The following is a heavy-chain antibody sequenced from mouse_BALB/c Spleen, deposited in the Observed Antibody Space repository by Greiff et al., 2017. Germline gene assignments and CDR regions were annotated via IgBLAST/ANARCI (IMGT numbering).Heavy chain of an antibody. D-gene: IGHD3-1*01. J-gene: IGHJ4*01. CDR3: ARHGGSSGHYYAMDY. Sequence: EVMLVESGGGLVKPGGSLKLSCAASGFAFSSYDMSWVRQTPEKRLEWVAYISSGGGSTYYPDTVKGRFTISRDNAKNTLYLQMSSLKSEDTAMYYCARHGGSSGHYYAMDYWGQGTSVTVSS. V-gene: IGHV5-12-1*01. CDR1: GFAFSSYD. CDR2: ISSGGGST.